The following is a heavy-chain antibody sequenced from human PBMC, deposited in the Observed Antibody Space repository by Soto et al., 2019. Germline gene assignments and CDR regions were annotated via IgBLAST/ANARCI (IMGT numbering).Heavy chain of an antibody. J-gene: IGHJ4*02. D-gene: IGHD3-9*01. CDR1: GGPFGGFY. CDR3: ARSISEDILTGYYFDY. CDR2: IYHSGST. V-gene: IGHV4-34*09. Sequence: PSETLSLTCAVYGGPFGGFYWSWVRQSPGKGLEWIGEIYHSGSTYYNPSLKSRVTISVDTSKNQFSLKLSSVTAADTAVYYCARSISEDILTGYYFDYWGQGTLVTVSS.